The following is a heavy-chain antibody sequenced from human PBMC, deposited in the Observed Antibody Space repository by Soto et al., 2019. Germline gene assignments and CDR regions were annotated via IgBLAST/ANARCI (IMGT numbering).Heavy chain of an antibody. J-gene: IGHJ3*02. CDR1: AYSIISNY. CDR3: AGSRGSPFDI. CDR2: INPSGGST. D-gene: IGHD3-16*01. Sequence: XSVKQACKASAYSIISNYSHCVRQAPGQGLEWMGIINPSGGSTSYAQKFQCRVTMTRDTSTSTVYMELSSLRSEDTAVYYCAGSRGSPFDIWGQGTMVTVSS. V-gene: IGHV1-46*03.